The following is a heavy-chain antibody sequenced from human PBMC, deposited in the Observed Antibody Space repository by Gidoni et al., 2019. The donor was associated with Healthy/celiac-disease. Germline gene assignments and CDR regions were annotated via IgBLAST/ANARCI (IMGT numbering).Heavy chain of an antibody. CDR2: ISYDGSNK. CDR1: GFTFSRYG. D-gene: IGHD5-12*01. J-gene: IGHJ4*02. CDR3: AKPHSTTIIGAYYFDY. Sequence: QVQLVESGGGVVQPGRSLRLSCAASGFTFSRYGMHWVRQAPGKGLEWVAVISYDGSNKYYADSVKGRFTISRDNSKNTLYLQMNSLRAEDTAVYYCAKPHSTTIIGAYYFDYWGQGTLVTVSS. V-gene: IGHV3-30*18.